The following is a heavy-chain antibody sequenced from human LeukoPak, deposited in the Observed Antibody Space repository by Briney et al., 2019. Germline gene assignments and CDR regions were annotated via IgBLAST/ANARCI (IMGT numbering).Heavy chain of an antibody. J-gene: IGHJ4*02. V-gene: IGHV4-39*01. Sequence: SETLSLTCTVSGGSISSSSYYWGWIRQPPGKGLKWIGSIYYSGSTYYNPSLKSRVTISVDTSKNQFSLKLSSVTAADTAVYYCASPGRDGYNSGFDYWGQGTLVTVSS. CDR2: IYYSGST. CDR1: GGSISSSSYY. CDR3: ASPGRDGYNSGFDY. D-gene: IGHD5-24*01.